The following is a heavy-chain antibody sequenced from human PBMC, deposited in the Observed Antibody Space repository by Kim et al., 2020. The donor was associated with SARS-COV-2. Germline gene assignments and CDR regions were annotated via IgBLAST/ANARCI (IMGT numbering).Heavy chain of an antibody. CDR3: ARLYSGSYLTKPSGYYYGMDV. V-gene: IGHV4-39*01. J-gene: IGHJ6*02. D-gene: IGHD1-26*01. Sequence: SETLSLTCTVSGGSISSSSYYWGWIRQPPGKGLEWIGSIYYSGSTYYNPSLKSRVTISVDTSKNQFSLKLSSVTAADTAVYYCARLYSGSYLTKPSGYYYGMDVWGQGTTVTVSS. CDR2: IYYSGST. CDR1: GGSISSSSYY.